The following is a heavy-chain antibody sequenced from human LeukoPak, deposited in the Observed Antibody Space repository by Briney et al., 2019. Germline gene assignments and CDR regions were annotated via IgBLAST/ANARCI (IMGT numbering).Heavy chain of an antibody. D-gene: IGHD6-19*01. CDR1: GGSISSYY. CDR2: IYYSGST. Sequence: SETLSLTCTVSGGSISSYYWSWIRQPPGKGLGWIGYIYYSGSTNYNPSLKSRVTISVDTSKNQFSLKLSSVTAADTAVYYCARELYSSGWYTGRFDPWGQGTLVTVSS. J-gene: IGHJ5*02. V-gene: IGHV4-59*01. CDR3: ARELYSSGWYTGRFDP.